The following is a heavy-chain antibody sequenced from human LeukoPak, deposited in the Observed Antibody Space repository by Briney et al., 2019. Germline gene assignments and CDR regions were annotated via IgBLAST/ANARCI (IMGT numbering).Heavy chain of an antibody. V-gene: IGHV3-15*01. Sequence: GGSLRLSCAASGFNFSNAWMSWVRQAPGKGLEWVGRIKSKTDGGTTDYAAPAKGRFTISRHDSKNTLYLQMNSLKTEDTAVYYCTTGRYFDWIDYWGQGTLVTVSS. CDR2: IKSKTDGGTT. J-gene: IGHJ4*02. CDR1: GFNFSNAW. CDR3: TTGRYFDWIDY. D-gene: IGHD3-9*01.